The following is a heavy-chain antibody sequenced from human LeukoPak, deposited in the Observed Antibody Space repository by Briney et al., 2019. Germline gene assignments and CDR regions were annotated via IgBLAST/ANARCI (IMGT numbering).Heavy chain of an antibody. CDR2: FDPEDGEI. J-gene: IGHJ4*02. CDR3: ATDESFGESHFDY. CDR1: GYTLTESS. V-gene: IGHV1-24*01. D-gene: IGHD3-10*01. Sequence: ASVKVSCKVSGYTLTESSMPWVRQAPGKGLEWMGGFDPEDGEIVYAQKFQGRVTMTEDTSTDTAYMELSSLRSEDTAVYYCATDESFGESHFDYWGQGTLVTVSS.